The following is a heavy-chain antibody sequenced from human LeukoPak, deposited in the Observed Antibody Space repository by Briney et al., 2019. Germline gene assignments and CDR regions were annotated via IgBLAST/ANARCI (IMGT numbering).Heavy chain of an antibody. D-gene: IGHD2-21*02. Sequence: SVKVSCKASGGTFSSYAISWVRQAPGQGLEWMGGIVPIFGTANYAQKFQGRVTITADKSASTAYMELSSLRSEDTAVYYCATRPMVVTAIRAFDYWGQGTLVTVSS. CDR1: GGTFSSYA. J-gene: IGHJ4*02. V-gene: IGHV1-69*06. CDR2: IVPIFGTA. CDR3: ATRPMVVTAIRAFDY.